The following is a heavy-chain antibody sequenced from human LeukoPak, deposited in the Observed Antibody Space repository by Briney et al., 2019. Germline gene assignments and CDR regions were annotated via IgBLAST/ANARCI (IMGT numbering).Heavy chain of an antibody. D-gene: IGHD6-6*01. J-gene: IGHJ6*03. CDR1: GFTFTNYW. Sequence: GGSLRLSCAASGFTFTNYWMNWVRQAPGKGLEWVASIKQDGSEKYYVDSVKGRLTISRDNAKNSLYLQMNSLRTEDTAVYYCARDKYSSPRNYYMDVWGKGTTVTVSS. V-gene: IGHV3-7*01. CDR3: ARDKYSSPRNYYMDV. CDR2: IKQDGSEK.